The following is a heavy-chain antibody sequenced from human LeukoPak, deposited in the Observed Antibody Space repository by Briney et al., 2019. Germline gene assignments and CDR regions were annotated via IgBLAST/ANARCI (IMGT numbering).Heavy chain of an antibody. CDR1: GFTFSSYA. V-gene: IGHV3-30*01. CDR2: ISYDGSNK. CDR3: ARVISHRETMVRGVIRNAFDI. J-gene: IGHJ3*02. Sequence: SGRSLRLSCAASGFTFSSYAMHWVRQAPGKGLEWVAVISYDGSNKYYADSVKGRFTISRDNSKNTLYLQMNSLRAEDTAVYYCARVISHRETMVRGVIRNAFDIWGQGTMVTVSP. D-gene: IGHD3-10*01.